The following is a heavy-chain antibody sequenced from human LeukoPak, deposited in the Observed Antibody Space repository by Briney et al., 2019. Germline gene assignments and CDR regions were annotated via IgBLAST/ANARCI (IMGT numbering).Heavy chain of an antibody. Sequence: GESLKISCKGPGYSFTSYWIGWVRQMPGKGLEWMGIIHPGDSDTRYSPSFQGQVTISADKSISTAYLQWSSLKASDTAMYYCARQSSSWRTIHFDYWGQGTLVTVSS. CDR2: IHPGDSDT. CDR1: GYSFTSYW. J-gene: IGHJ4*02. D-gene: IGHD6-13*01. CDR3: ARQSSSWRTIHFDY. V-gene: IGHV5-51*01.